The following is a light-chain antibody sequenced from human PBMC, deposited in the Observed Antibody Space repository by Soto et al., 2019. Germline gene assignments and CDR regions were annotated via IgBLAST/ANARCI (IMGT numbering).Light chain of an antibody. CDR3: LQDINYPWT. J-gene: IGKJ1*01. CDR1: QGIGNA. CDR2: GAS. V-gene: IGKV1-6*01. Sequence: IHMTQSPSPPSAPVLAIVTISSRASQGIGNALGWYQQKPGKPPKVLIYGASNLQSGVPPRFSGSGSGTDFTLAISSLQPEDSATYYCLQDINYPWTFGQGTKVDTK.